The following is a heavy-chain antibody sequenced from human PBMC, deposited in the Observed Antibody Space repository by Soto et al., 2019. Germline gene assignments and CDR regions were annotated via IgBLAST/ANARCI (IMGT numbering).Heavy chain of an antibody. CDR1: GYTFRRCN. CDR2: ISGYNGDT. J-gene: IGHJ4*02. V-gene: IGHV1-18*04. CDR3: ARDDPESTGWCDY. D-gene: IGHD6-19*01. Sequence: QVPLVQSGTEVKKPGASVKVSCKDSGYTFRRCNFNWVRKAPGQGLEWMGWISGYNGDTNYAQNLQGRVNLTTDTSSSTAYMELTSLRSDDTAVYYCARDDPESTGWCDYWCQGTLVNVSS.